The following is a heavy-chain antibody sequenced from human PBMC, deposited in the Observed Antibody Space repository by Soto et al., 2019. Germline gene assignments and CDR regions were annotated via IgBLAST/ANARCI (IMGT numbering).Heavy chain of an antibody. Sequence: GGSLRLSCAASGFTFSSYEMNWVRQAPGKGLEWVSYISSSGSTIYYADSVKGRFTISRDNGKNSLYLQMNSLRAEDTAVYYWARDGGYYDSSGYYAFDIWGQGTMVTVSS. CDR1: GFTFSSYE. J-gene: IGHJ3*02. CDR2: ISSSGSTI. CDR3: ARDGGYYDSSGYYAFDI. D-gene: IGHD3-22*01. V-gene: IGHV3-48*03.